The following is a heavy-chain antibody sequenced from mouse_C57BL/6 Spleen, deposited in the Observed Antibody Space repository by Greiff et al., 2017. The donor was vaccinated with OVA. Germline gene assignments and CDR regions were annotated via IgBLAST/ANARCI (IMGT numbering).Heavy chain of an antibody. D-gene: IGHD1-1*01. CDR2: IHPNSGIT. CDR1: GYTFTSYW. J-gene: IGHJ2*01. Sequence: QVQLQQPGAELVKPGASVKLSCKASGYTFTSYWMHWVKQRPGQGLEWIGMIHPNSGITNYNEKFKSKATLTADKSSSTAYMQLSSLTSEDSADYDWASITTDPAQNYFDYWGQGTTLTVSA. V-gene: IGHV1-64*01. CDR3: ASITTDPAQNYFDY.